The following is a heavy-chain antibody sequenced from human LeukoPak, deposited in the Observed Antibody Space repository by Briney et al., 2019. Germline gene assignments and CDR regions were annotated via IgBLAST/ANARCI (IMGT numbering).Heavy chain of an antibody. Sequence: ASVKVSCKASGYTFTSYDINWVRQATGQGLEWMGWMNPNSGNTGYAQKFQGRVTMTRNTSISTAYVELSSLRSEDTAVYYCARTYSSSWYRVSPYNWFDPWGQGTLVTVSS. CDR3: ARTYSSSWYRVSPYNWFDP. CDR2: MNPNSGNT. J-gene: IGHJ5*02. V-gene: IGHV1-8*01. CDR1: GYTFTSYD. D-gene: IGHD6-13*01.